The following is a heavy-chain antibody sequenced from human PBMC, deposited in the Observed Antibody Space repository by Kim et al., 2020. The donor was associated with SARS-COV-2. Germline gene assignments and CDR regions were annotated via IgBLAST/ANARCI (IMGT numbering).Heavy chain of an antibody. CDR3: TRGPDNNCYYYGMDF. Sequence: GGSLRLSCAASGFSFRNYAIHWVRQAPGKGLEWVAVIWYDGSNKYYADSVKGRFTISRDNSKNTLYLQMNSLRVEDTAVYYCTRGPDNNCYYYGMDFWG. CDR2: IWYDGSNK. V-gene: IGHV3-33*01. CDR1: GFSFRNYA. J-gene: IGHJ6*02. D-gene: IGHD1-1*01.